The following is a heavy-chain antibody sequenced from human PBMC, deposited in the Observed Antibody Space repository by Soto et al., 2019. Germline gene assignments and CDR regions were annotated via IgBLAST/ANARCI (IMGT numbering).Heavy chain of an antibody. CDR3: AKDGFGGITIFGEVIEGYYYGKDV. Sequence: GGSLRLSCAASGFTFSSYGMHWVRQAPGKGLEWVAVISYDGSNKYYADSVKGRFTISRDNSKNTLYLQMNSLRAEDTAVYYCAKDGFGGITIFGEVIEGYYYGKDVWSQGTTVTVSS. CDR1: GFTFSSYG. V-gene: IGHV3-30*18. J-gene: IGHJ6*02. D-gene: IGHD3-3*01. CDR2: ISYDGSNK.